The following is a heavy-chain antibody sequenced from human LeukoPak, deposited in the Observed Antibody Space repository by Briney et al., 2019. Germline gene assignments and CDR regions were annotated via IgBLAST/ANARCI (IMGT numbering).Heavy chain of an antibody. Sequence: GRSLRLSCAASGFTFSSYGMHWVRQAPGKGLEWVAVIWYDGSNKYYADSVKGRFPISRDNSKNTLYLQMNSLRVEDTAVYYCAKDSSGWYLIDYWGQGTLVTVSS. CDR1: GFTFSSYG. CDR2: IWYDGSNK. J-gene: IGHJ4*02. D-gene: IGHD6-19*01. CDR3: AKDSSGWYLIDY. V-gene: IGHV3-33*06.